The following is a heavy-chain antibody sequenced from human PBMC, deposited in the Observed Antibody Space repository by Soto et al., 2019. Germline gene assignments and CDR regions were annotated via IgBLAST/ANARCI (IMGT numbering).Heavy chain of an antibody. CDR1: GGSISSGGYS. V-gene: IGHV4-30-2*01. J-gene: IGHJ6*02. CDR2: IYHSGST. Sequence: QLQLQESGSGLVKPSQTLSLTCAVSGGSISSGGYSWSWIRQPPGKGLEWIGYIYHSGSTYYNPSLKSRVTISVDRSKNQFSLKLSSVTAADTAVYYCAREAFWSGYPGRYGMDVWGQGTTVTVSS. D-gene: IGHD3-3*01. CDR3: AREAFWSGYPGRYGMDV.